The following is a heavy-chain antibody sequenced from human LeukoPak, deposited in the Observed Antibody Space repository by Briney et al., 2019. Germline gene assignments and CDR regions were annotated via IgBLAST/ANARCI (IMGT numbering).Heavy chain of an antibody. CDR2: INSDGSWT. Sequence: TGGSLRLSCAASGNYWMHWVRQAPGKGLVWVSHINSDGSWTSYADSVKGRFTISRDNSKNTLYLQMNSLRAEDTAVYYCARGLVWIQLWTALDYWGQGTLVTVSS. CDR3: ARGLVWIQLWTALDY. V-gene: IGHV3-74*01. D-gene: IGHD5-18*01. CDR1: GNYW. J-gene: IGHJ4*02.